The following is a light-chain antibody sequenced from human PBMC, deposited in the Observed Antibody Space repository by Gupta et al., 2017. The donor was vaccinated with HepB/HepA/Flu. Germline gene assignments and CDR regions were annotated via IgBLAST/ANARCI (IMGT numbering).Light chain of an antibody. V-gene: IGKV1-9*01. CDR2: TAS. CDR1: PDISSY. J-gene: IGKJ4*01. Sequence: DTQMTQPPSFLSASVGDRVTITCRASPDISSYLPWYQQTAGKAPKLLIYTASTLQSGVPSRCSGSGSGTECTLTISSLQPEDVATYYWQQVNSYPLTFGGGTKVEI. CDR3: QQVNSYPLT.